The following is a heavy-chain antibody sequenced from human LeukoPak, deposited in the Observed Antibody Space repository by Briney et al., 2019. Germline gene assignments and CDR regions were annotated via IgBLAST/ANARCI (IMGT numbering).Heavy chain of an antibody. Sequence: GGSLRLSCAASGFTFSSYGMSWVRQAPGKGLEWDSAISGSGGSTNYADSVKGRFTISRDNSKNTLFLQMNSLRAEDTAVYYCAKVGLVTGSYFFDYWGQGSLVTVSS. V-gene: IGHV3-23*01. CDR3: AKVGLVTGSYFFDY. J-gene: IGHJ4*02. CDR1: GFTFSSYG. D-gene: IGHD3/OR15-3a*01. CDR2: ISGSGGST.